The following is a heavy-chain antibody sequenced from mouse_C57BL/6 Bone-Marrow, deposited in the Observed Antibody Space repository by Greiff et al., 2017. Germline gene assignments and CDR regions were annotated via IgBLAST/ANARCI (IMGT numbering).Heavy chain of an antibody. CDR2: ISDGGSYT. Sequence: EVQRVESGGGLVKPGGSLKLSCAASGFTFSSYAMSWVRQTPEKRLAWVATISDGGSYTYYPDNVKGRFTISRDNAKNNLYLQMSHLKSEDTAMYYCARGYYYGSSYGDYAMDYWGQGTSVTVSS. CDR1: GFTFSSYA. CDR3: ARGYYYGSSYGDYAMDY. V-gene: IGHV5-4*01. J-gene: IGHJ4*01. D-gene: IGHD1-1*01.